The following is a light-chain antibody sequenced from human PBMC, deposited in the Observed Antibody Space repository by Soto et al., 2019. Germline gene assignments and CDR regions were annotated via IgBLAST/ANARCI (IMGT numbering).Light chain of an antibody. CDR3: AAWDDSLNGPV. Sequence: QSVLTQPPSASGTPGQRVTISCSGSSSNIGRNTVNWYQQLPGTAPKLLIYSNNQRPSGVPDRFSGSKSGPSGSLAISGLQSEDDADYYCAAWDDSLNGPVFGGGTKLTVL. CDR1: SSNIGRNT. CDR2: SNN. J-gene: IGLJ3*02. V-gene: IGLV1-44*01.